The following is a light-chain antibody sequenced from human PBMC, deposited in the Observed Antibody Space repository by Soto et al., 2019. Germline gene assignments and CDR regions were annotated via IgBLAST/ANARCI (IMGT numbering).Light chain of an antibody. CDR2: EVS. J-gene: IGKJ4*01. Sequence: DIVMTQTPLSLSVTPGQPASISCKSSQSPIYSDGKTYLYWYLQKAGQPPQLLIYEVSKRFSGVPDRFSGSGSGTDFTLRISRVEAEDVGDYYCMQSKQLPITFGGGTKVDIK. V-gene: IGKV2D-29*01. CDR1: QSPIYSDGKTY. CDR3: MQSKQLPIT.